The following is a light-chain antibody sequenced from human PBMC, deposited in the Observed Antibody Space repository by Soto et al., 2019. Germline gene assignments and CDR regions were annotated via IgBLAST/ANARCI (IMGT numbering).Light chain of an antibody. Sequence: DVRMTQSPSSLSASVGDRVTITCRASQSISGYLNWYQQRPGKAPNLLIYGASFLESGVPSRFSGSGSGTEFTLTITSLQPEALATYFCQHTYISFTFRGGTKVEIQ. CDR1: QSISGY. CDR2: GAS. J-gene: IGKJ4*01. CDR3: QHTYISFT. V-gene: IGKV1-39*01.